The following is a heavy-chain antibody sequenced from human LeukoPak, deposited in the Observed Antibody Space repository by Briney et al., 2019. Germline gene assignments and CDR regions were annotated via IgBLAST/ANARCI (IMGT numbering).Heavy chain of an antibody. Sequence: GESLKISCKGLGYRFTMYWIGWVRKMPGKGLEWMAIIYPGDSDTRYSPSFQGQVTISADKSTSTAYLQWNSLKASDTAMYYCARHMGSYYYGMDVWGPGTTVTVSS. CDR2: IYPGDSDT. J-gene: IGHJ6*01. CDR1: GYRFTMYW. V-gene: IGHV5-51*01. D-gene: IGHD3-10*01. CDR3: ARHMGSYYYGMDV.